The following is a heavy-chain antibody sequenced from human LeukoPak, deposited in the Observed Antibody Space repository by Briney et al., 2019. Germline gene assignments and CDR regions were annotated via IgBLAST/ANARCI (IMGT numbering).Heavy chain of an antibody. V-gene: IGHV1-3*02. J-gene: IGHJ4*02. CDR3: ARVPPCSSTSCYATPFDY. CDR1: GYTFTSYA. CDR2: SNAGNGNT. D-gene: IGHD2-2*01. Sequence: ASVKVSCKASGYTFTSYAMHWVRQAPGQRLEWMGWSNAGNGNTKYSQEFQGRVTITRDTSASTAYMELSSLRSEDMAVYYCARVPPCSSTSCYATPFDYWGQGTLVTVSS.